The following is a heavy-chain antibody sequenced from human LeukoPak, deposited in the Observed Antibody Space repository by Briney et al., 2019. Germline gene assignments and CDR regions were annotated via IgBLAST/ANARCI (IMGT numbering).Heavy chain of an antibody. CDR1: GYTLTELS. D-gene: IGHD4-17*01. CDR2: FDPEDGET. CDR3: ATVLRLRFEGFDY. V-gene: IGHV1-24*01. Sequence: ASVTVSFKVSGYTLTELSMHWVRQAPGKGLEWMGGFDPEDGETIYAQKFQGRVTMTEDTSTDTAYMELSSLRSEDTAVYYCATVLRLRFEGFDYWGQGTLVTVSS. J-gene: IGHJ4*02.